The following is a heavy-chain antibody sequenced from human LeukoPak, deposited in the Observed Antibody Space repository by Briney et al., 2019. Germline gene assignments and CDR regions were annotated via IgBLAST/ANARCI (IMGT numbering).Heavy chain of an antibody. CDR3: ARGKSRGSHIDY. CDR1: GGSISSSSYY. V-gene: IGHV4-39*01. Sequence: SETLSLTCTVSGGSISSSSYYWGWIRQPPGKGLEWIGSIYYSGSTYYNPSLKSRVTISVDTSKNQFSLRLRSVTAADTAVYYCARGKSRGSHIDYWGKGTLVTVSS. CDR2: IYYSGST. J-gene: IGHJ4*02. D-gene: IGHD1-26*01.